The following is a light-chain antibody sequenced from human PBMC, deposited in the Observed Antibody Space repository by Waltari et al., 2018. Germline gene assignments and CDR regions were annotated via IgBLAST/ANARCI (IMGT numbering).Light chain of an antibody. CDR3: QQYNESPYT. J-gene: IGKJ2*01. V-gene: IGKV1-5*03. Sequence: DIQMTQSPSTLSASVGDRVTITCRASQSISTWLAWYQQIPGEAPKLLIYKASSLESGVPSSFSGSGSGTEFTLTISSLRPDDFATYYCQQYNESPYTFGQGTKLEIK. CDR2: KAS. CDR1: QSISTW.